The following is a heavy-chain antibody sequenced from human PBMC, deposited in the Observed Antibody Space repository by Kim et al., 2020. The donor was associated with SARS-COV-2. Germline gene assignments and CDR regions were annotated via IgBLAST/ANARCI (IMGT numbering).Heavy chain of an antibody. CDR3: ARTRIPDYYDSSGYPLFDY. D-gene: IGHD3-22*01. CDR2: ISAYNGNT. Sequence: ASVKVSCKASGYTFTSYGISWVRQAPGQGLEWMGWISAYNGNTNYAQKLQGRVTMTTDTSTSTAYMELRSLRSDDTAMYYCARTRIPDYYDSSGYPLFDYWGQGTLVTVSS. CDR1: GYTFTSYG. V-gene: IGHV1-18*01. J-gene: IGHJ4*02.